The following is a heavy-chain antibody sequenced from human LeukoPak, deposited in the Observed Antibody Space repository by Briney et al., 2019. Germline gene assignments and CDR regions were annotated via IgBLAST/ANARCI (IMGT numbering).Heavy chain of an antibody. D-gene: IGHD4-11*01. J-gene: IGHJ4*02. Sequence: PGGSLRLSCVGAGFTFNHYGMHWVRQAAGKGLEWVAVIWSDGTNSYYADSVKGRFTISRVDYENTVYLQMNSLRPEDTAVYYCARDAKRGFDYSNSLRYWGQGTPVIVST. CDR2: IWSDGTNS. CDR3: ARDAKRGFDYSNSLRY. V-gene: IGHV3-33*01. CDR1: GFTFNHYG.